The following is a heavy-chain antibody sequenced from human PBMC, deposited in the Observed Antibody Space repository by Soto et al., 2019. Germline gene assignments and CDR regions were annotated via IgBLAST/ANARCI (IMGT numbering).Heavy chain of an antibody. Sequence: GGSLRLSCAASGFTFSSYAMSWVRQAPGKGLEWVSAISGSGGSTYYADSVKGRFTISRDNSKNTLYLQMNSLRAEDTAVYYCAKVSVDSLGVVIIARYDYYYMDVWGKGTTVTVSS. J-gene: IGHJ6*03. CDR2: ISGSGGST. CDR3: AKVSVDSLGVVIIARYDYYYMDV. V-gene: IGHV3-23*01. CDR1: GFTFSSYA. D-gene: IGHD3-3*01.